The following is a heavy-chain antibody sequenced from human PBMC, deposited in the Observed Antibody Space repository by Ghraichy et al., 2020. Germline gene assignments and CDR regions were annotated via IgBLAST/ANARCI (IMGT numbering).Heavy chain of an antibody. J-gene: IGHJ2*01. D-gene: IGHD1-26*01. Sequence: SETLSLTCTVSGGSISSGGYYWSWIRQHPGKGLEWIGYIYYSGSTYYNPSLKSRVTISVDTSKNQFSLKLSSVTAADTAVYYCARSFGRGWYFDLWGRGTLVTVSS. V-gene: IGHV4-31*03. CDR2: IYYSGST. CDR3: ARSFGRGWYFDL. CDR1: GGSISSGGYY.